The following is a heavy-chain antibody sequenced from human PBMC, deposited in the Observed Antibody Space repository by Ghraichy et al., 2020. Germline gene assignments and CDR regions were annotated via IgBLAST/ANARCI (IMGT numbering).Heavy chain of an antibody. CDR1: GFTFSSYA. CDR2: ITGGGGNT. CDR3: AKDIRTGDGQIPDD. J-gene: IGHJ4*02. V-gene: IGHV3-23*01. D-gene: IGHD7-27*01. Sequence: EGSLRLSCAVSGFTFSSYAMSWVRQAPGKGLEWVSGITGGGGNTYYADSVKGRFTISRDNSKNTLFLQMHSLRVEDTAVYYCAKDIRTGDGQIPDDWGQGTLVTVSS.